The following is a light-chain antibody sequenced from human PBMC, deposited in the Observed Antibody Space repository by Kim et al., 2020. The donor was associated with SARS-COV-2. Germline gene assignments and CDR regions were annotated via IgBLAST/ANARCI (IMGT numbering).Light chain of an antibody. J-gene: IGKJ1*01. V-gene: IGKV1-39*01. CDR3: QQSYSTPRT. CDR1: QSISSY. CDR2: AAS. Sequence: ASGGDRVTINCRASQSISSYLNWYQQKPGKAPKLLIYAASSLQSGVPSRFSGSGSGTDFALTISTLQPEDFATYYCQQSYSTPRTFGQGTKVDIK.